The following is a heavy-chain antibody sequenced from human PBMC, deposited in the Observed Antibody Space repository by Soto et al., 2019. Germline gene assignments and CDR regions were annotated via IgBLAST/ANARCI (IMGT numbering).Heavy chain of an antibody. CDR3: ARGYYYDSSGYYAPPYGMDV. Sequence: GGSLRLSCAASGLTFSSYGMHWVRQAPGKGLEWVAHISYDGSNEHYADSVKGRFTISRGNSKDTLYLQMNSLRAEDTAVYYCARGYYYDSSGYYAPPYGMDVWGQGTTVTVSS. CDR1: GLTFSSYG. CDR2: ISYDGSNE. V-gene: IGHV3-30*03. J-gene: IGHJ6*02. D-gene: IGHD3-22*01.